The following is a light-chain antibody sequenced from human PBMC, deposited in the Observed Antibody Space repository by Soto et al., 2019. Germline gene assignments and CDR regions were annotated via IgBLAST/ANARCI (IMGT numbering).Light chain of an antibody. CDR1: QGIGAW. CDR2: AAS. CDR3: QQYDTYPWT. J-gene: IGKJ1*01. Sequence: DIQMTQSPSSLSASVGDTVTITCRASQGIGAWLAWYQQKPDKAPQSLIYAASSLQSGVPSRFSGSRSGTDFTLTISSLQPEDFATYYCQQYDTYPWTFGQGTKVDIK. V-gene: IGKV1D-16*01.